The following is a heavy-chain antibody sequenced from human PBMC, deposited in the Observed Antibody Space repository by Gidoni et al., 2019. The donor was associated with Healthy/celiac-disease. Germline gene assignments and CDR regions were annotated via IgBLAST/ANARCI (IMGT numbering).Heavy chain of an antibody. J-gene: IGHJ2*01. CDR1: GFTFSSYS. V-gene: IGHV3-21*01. D-gene: IGHD6-6*01. CDR2: ISSSSSYI. CDR3: ARVGKEYGLPLWYFDL. Sequence: EVQLVESGGGLVKPGGSLRLSCAASGFTFSSYSMNWVRQAPGKGLEWVSSISSSSSYIYYADSVKGRFTISRDNAKNSLYLQMNSLRAEDTAVYYCARVGKEYGLPLWYFDLWGRGTLVTVSS.